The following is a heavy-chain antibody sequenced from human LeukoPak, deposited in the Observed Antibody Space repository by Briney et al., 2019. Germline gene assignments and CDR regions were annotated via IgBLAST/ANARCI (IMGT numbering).Heavy chain of an antibody. CDR1: GFTFSSCW. CDR3: TRDRGPGALDY. D-gene: IGHD4/OR15-4a*01. Sequence: QPGGSLRLSCAASGFTFSSCWMQWVRQAPGKGLVWVSRMKTDGSSTSYADSVKGRLTLSTDNAKNTLYLQMNSLSVEDSAVYYCTRDRGPGALDYWGQGILVTVSS. J-gene: IGHJ4*02. CDR2: MKTDGSST. V-gene: IGHV3-74*01.